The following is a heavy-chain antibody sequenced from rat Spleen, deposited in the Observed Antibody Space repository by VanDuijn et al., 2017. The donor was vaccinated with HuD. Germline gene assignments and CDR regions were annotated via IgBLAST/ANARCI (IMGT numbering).Heavy chain of an antibody. Sequence: QVQLKESGPGLVQPSETLSLTCTVSGFSLTSYNVHWVRQPPGKGLEWMGRIQNGGSTDYNSALKSRLSISRDTSKNQVFLKMNSLQSEDTTTYDCAREPPLTTEGIPRGYYFDYWGQGVMVTVSS. CDR2: IQNGGST. J-gene: IGHJ2*01. V-gene: IGHV2-45*01. CDR1: GFSLTSYN. CDR3: AREPPLTTEGIPRGYYFDY. D-gene: IGHD1-11*01.